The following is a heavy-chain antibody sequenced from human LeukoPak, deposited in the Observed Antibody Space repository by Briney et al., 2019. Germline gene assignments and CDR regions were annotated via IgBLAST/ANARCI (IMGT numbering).Heavy chain of an antibody. CDR2: IYYSGST. Sequence: SETLSLTCTVSGGSISSGDYYWSWIRQPPGKGLEWIGYIYYSGSTYYNPSLKSRVTISVDTSKNQFSLKLSSVTAEDTAVYYCARVGYSSGWYDVFDIGAKGQWSPSLQ. J-gene: IGHJ3*02. CDR3: ARVGYSSGWYDVFDI. V-gene: IGHV4-30-4*08. CDR1: GGSISSGDYY. D-gene: IGHD6-13*01.